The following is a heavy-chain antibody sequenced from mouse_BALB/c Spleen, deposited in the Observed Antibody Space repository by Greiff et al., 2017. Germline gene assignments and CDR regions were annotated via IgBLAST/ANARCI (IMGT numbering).Heavy chain of an antibody. V-gene: IGHV1S137*01. J-gene: IGHJ2*01. CDR1: GYTFTDYA. CDR3: ARGDYRYDYFDY. CDR2: ISTYYGDA. D-gene: IGHD2-14*01. Sequence: QVQLKESGAELVRPGVSVKISCKGSGYTFTDYAMHWVKQSHAKSLEWIGVISTYYGDASYNQKFKGKATMTVDKSSSTAYMELARLTSEDSAIYYCARGDYRYDYFDYWGQGTTLTVSS.